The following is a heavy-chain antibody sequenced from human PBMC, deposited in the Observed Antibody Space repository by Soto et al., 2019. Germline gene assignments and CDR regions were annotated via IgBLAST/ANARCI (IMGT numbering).Heavy chain of an antibody. J-gene: IGHJ6*02. Sequence: GGSLRLSCAASGFTFSSYSMNWVRQAPGKGLEWVSYISSSSSTIYYADSVKGRFTISRDNAKNSLYLQMNSLRDEDTAVYYCASGIFSPHPIVYYYGMDVWGQGTTVTVSS. CDR1: GFTFSSYS. CDR2: ISSSSSTI. V-gene: IGHV3-48*02. CDR3: ASGIFSPHPIVYYYGMDV. D-gene: IGHD3-9*01.